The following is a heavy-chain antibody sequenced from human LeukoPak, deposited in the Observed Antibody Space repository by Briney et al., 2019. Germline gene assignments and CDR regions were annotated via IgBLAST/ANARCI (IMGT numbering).Heavy chain of an antibody. V-gene: IGHV3-23*01. CDR2: ISGSGGST. D-gene: IGHD5-24*01. CDR1: GFTFSSYG. Sequence: GGSLRLSCAASGFTFSSYGMSWVRQAPGKGLEWVSAISGSGGSTYYADSVKGRFTISRDNSKNALYLQMNSLRAEDTAVYYCAKKVRRDGYNLFDHWGQGTLVTVSS. J-gene: IGHJ4*02. CDR3: AKKVRRDGYNLFDH.